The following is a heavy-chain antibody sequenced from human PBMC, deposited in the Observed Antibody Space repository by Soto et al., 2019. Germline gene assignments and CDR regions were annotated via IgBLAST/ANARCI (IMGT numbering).Heavy chain of an antibody. CDR1: GFTFNTYP. Sequence: VQLLQSGGGLAQPGGSLRLSCAASGFTFNTYPMSWVRQAPGKGLEWVSAIGGGGFDTYYADSVKGRFTISRDNSKNTLYLHTNRLRAEDTAVYYCARHDDSSGYFTDFDYWGQGTLVTVSS. V-gene: IGHV3-23*01. CDR2: IGGGGFDT. D-gene: IGHD3-22*01. J-gene: IGHJ4*02. CDR3: ARHDDSSGYFTDFDY.